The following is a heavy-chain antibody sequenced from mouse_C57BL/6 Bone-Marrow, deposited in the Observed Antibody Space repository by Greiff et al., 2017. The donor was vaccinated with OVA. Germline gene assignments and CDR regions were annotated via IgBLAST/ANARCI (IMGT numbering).Heavy chain of an antibody. V-gene: IGHV1-81*01. Sequence: VQLQQSGAELARPGASVKLSCKASGYTFTSYGISWVKQRTGQGLEWIGEIYPRSGNTYYNEKFKGKATLTADKSSSTAYMELRSLTSEDSAVYFCALNLPYAMDYWGQGTSVTVSS. CDR3: ALNLPYAMDY. CDR1: GYTFTSYG. CDR2: IYPRSGNT. J-gene: IGHJ4*01.